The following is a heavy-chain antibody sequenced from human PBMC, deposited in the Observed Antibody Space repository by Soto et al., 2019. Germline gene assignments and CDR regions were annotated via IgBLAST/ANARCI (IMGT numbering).Heavy chain of an antibody. CDR2: ISGSGGST. D-gene: IGHD2-2*01. CDR3: AKDRGSGDIVVVPAAPVNY. CDR1: GFTFSSYA. Sequence: GALRLSCAASGFTFSSYAMSWVRQAPGKGLEWVSAISGSGGSTYYADSVKGRFTISRDNSKNTLYLQMNSLRAEDTAVYYCAKDRGSGDIVVVPAAPVNYWGHGTLVTVSS. J-gene: IGHJ4*01. V-gene: IGHV3-23*01.